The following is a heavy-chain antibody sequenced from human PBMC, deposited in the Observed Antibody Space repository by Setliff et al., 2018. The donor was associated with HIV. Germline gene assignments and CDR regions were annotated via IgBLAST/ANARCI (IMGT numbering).Heavy chain of an antibody. Sequence: SETLSLTCAVYGGSFSDYYWGWIRQPPGKGLEWIGEINHSGNMNYNPSLKSRVTISVDTSKNQFSLKLSSVTAADTAVYYCARVRQVSDYGDYDYYFDYWGQGALVTVSS. J-gene: IGHJ4*02. D-gene: IGHD4-17*01. V-gene: IGHV4-34*01. CDR2: INHSGNM. CDR1: GGSFSDYY. CDR3: ARVRQVSDYGDYDYYFDY.